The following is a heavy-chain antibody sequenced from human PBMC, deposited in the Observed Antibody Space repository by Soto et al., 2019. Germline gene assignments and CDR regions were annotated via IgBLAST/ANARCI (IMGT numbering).Heavy chain of an antibody. CDR1: GFIFSNNG. CDR2: MSYDGT. J-gene: IGHJ4*02. CDR3: SKGRLSFDF. Sequence: GGSLRLSCVGSGFIFSNNGMHWVRQTPGKGLEWVAFMSYDGTFYADSVKGRFSISRDNSKNILYLQMNNLRVEDTAIYYCSKGRLSFDFWGPGTLVTVSS. V-gene: IGHV3-30*12.